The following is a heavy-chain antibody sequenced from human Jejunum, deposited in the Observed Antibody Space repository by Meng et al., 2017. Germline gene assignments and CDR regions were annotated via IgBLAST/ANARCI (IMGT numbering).Heavy chain of an antibody. CDR3: VREWSAYDY. D-gene: IGHD2-15*01. J-gene: IGHJ4*02. CDR2: IWSDEGEI. V-gene: IGHV3-33*08. CDR1: GFIFSTYC. Sequence: QVQLVVSGGGVVQPGRSLTPSCEGSGFIFSTYCMHWVRQAPGKGLEWVALIWSDEGEIKYGDSVKGRFTISRDSAKNTLFLQMNSLRGDDTAVYYCVREWSAYDYWGQGTLVTVSS.